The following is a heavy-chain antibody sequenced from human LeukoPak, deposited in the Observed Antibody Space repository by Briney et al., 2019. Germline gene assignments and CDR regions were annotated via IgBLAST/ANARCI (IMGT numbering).Heavy chain of an antibody. CDR2: TNPNSGGT. CDR3: AGDSGFWSGYSRYNWFDP. D-gene: IGHD3-3*01. CDR1: GYTFTGYY. V-gene: IGHV1-2*02. Sequence: ASVKVSCKASGYTFTGYYMHWVRQAPGQGLEWMGWTNPNSGGTNYAQKFQGRVTMTRDTSISTAYMELSRLRSDDTAVYYCAGDSGFWSGYSRYNWFDPWGQGTLVTVSS. J-gene: IGHJ5*02.